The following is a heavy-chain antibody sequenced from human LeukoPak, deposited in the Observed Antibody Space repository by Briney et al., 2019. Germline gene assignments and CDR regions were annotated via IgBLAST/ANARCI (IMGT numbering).Heavy chain of an antibody. V-gene: IGHV1-69*01. CDR1: GGTFSSYA. J-gene: IGHJ4*02. CDR2: IIPILGTA. CDR3: ARGVWECSGGSCYSLGY. Sequence: ASVKVSCKASGGTFSSYAISWVRQAPGQGLEWMGGIIPILGTANYAQKFQGRVTITADESTSTAYVELSSLRSEDTAVYYCARGVWECSGGSCYSLGYWGQGTLVTVSS. D-gene: IGHD2-15*01.